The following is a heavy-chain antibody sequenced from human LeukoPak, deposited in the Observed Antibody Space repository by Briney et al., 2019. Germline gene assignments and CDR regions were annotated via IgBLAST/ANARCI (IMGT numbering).Heavy chain of an antibody. CDR2: ISGSGGST. CDR3: AKDQLYYYDSSMAFDI. V-gene: IGHV3-23*01. D-gene: IGHD3-22*01. Sequence: PGGSLRLSCAASGFTFSSYAMSWVRQAPGKGLEWVSAISGSGGSTYYADSVKGRFTISRDNSKNTLYLQMNSLRAEDTAVYYCAKDQLYYYDSSMAFDIWGQGTMVTVSS. J-gene: IGHJ3*02. CDR1: GFTFSSYA.